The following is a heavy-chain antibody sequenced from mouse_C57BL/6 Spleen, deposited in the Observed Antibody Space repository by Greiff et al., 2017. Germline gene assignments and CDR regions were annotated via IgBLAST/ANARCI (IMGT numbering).Heavy chain of an antibody. CDR3: ARLANWDWFAY. CDR1: GFTFSSYT. V-gene: IGHV5-9*01. CDR2: ISGGGGNT. D-gene: IGHD4-1*01. J-gene: IGHJ3*01. Sequence: EVQRVESGGGLVKPGGSLKLSCAASGFTFSSYTMSWVRQTPEKRLEWVATISGGGGNTYYPDSVKGRFTISRDNAKNTLYLQMSSLRSEDTALYYCARLANWDWFAYWGQGTLVTVSA.